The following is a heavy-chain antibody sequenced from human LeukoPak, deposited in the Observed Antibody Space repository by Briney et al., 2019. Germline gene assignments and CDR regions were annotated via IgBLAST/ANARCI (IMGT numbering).Heavy chain of an antibody. D-gene: IGHD2-2*01. J-gene: IGHJ5*02. Sequence: SEALSLTCAVYGGSFSVYYWSWLRQPPRKGLEWIGEINHSGSTNYNPSLKSRVTISVDTSKNQFSLKLSSVTAADTAVYYCARVFGYCSSSRCSGGFDPWGQGTLVTVSS. CDR1: GGSFSVYY. CDR2: INHSGST. V-gene: IGHV4-34*01. CDR3: ARVFGYCSSSRCSGGFDP.